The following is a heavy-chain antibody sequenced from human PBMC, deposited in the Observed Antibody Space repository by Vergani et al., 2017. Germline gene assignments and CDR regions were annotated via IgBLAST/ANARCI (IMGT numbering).Heavy chain of an antibody. Sequence: QVQLVQSGAEVKKPGSSVKVSCKASGGTFSSYAISWVRQAPGQGLEWMGGIIPIFGTANYAQKFQGRVTITADESTSTAYMELSSLRSDDTAVYYCARERIFGVVSGWFDPWGQGTLVTVSS. CDR1: GGTFSSYA. J-gene: IGHJ5*02. D-gene: IGHD3-3*01. CDR3: ARERIFGVVSGWFDP. V-gene: IGHV1-69*01. CDR2: IIPIFGTA.